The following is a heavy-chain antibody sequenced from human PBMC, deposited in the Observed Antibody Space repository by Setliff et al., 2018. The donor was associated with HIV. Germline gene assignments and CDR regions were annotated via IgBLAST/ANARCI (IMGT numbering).Heavy chain of an antibody. Sequence: SETLSLTCTVSGDSITGSHYYWGWIRQPPGKGLEWIASIHYSGSTYDSPSVRSRVAIFVDTSKNQFSLRLNSVTATDASMYYCSRSGIGYGGDSNTFDIWGQGTLVTVSS. CDR3: SRSGIGYGGDSNTFDI. J-gene: IGHJ3*02. V-gene: IGHV4-39*01. D-gene: IGHD2-21*02. CDR1: GDSITGSHYY. CDR2: IHYSGST.